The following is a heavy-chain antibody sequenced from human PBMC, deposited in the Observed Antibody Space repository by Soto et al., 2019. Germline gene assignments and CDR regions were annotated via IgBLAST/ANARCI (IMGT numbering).Heavy chain of an antibody. CDR2: IYYSGST. CDR1: GISVSTSDYY. V-gene: IGHV4-39*01. CDR3: AGFVVPASRNSDFDY. J-gene: IGHJ4*02. D-gene: IGHD2-15*01. Sequence: SETLSLTCTVSGISVSTSDYYWGWVRQPPGKGLDWIGNIYYSGSTFYNPSLRSRVTLSVDTSKNQFSLRLNSVTAADTAVYFCAGFVVPASRNSDFDYWGQGTLVTAPQ.